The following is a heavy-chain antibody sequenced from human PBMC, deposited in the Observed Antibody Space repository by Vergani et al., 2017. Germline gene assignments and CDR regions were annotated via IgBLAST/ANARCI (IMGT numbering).Heavy chain of an antibody. D-gene: IGHD2-15*01. V-gene: IGHV3-23*01. CDR3: AKSRGYYSTDGFDI. Sequence: EVQLLESGGGLVQPGGSLRLSCAASGFPFSSHAMTLVCQAPGKGLEWVSAIVGSGGRTYYADSVKGRFTISRDNSKNTLYLQLNSLRADDTAVYYCAKSRGYYSTDGFDIWGQGTMVTVSS. J-gene: IGHJ3*02. CDR2: IVGSGGRT. CDR1: GFPFSSHA.